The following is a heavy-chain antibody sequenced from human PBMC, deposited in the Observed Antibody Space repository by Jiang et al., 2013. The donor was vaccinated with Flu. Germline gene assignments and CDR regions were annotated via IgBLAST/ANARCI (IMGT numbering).Heavy chain of an antibody. CDR1: GFAVSGNY. Sequence: AQLVESGGGLVQPGGSLRLSCAASGFAVSGNYMNWVRQAPGKGLEWVGRSRNRANSYTTEYAASVRGRFTISRDGSRTSLYLQMNSLRTEDTAVYYCARGAALVTNYYYMDAWGKGTTVTVSS. CDR2: SRNRANSYTT. J-gene: IGHJ6*03. V-gene: IGHV3-72*01. CDR3: ARGAALVTNYYYMDA. D-gene: IGHD5-18*01.